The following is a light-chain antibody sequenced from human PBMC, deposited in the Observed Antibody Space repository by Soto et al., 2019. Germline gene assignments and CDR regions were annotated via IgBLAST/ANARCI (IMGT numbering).Light chain of an antibody. CDR2: DAS. CDR1: QSVSSN. Sequence: EIVLTQSPGTLSLSPGERASLSCRASQSVSSNLAWYQQRPGQAPRLVIYDASSRATGIPDRLSASGSGTDFTLTISRLEPEDFAVYFCQQYSASPLTFGQGTKVDIK. CDR3: QQYSASPLT. J-gene: IGKJ1*01. V-gene: IGKV3-20*01.